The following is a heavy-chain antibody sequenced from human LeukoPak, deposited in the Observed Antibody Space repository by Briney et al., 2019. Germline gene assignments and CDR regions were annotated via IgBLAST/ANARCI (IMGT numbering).Heavy chain of an antibody. Sequence: ASVKVSCKVSGYTLTELSMHRVRQAPGKGLEWMGGFDPEDGETIYAQKFQGRVTMTEGTSTDTAYMELSSLRSEDTAVYYCATAPYYGSGSPHDYWGQGTLVTVSS. V-gene: IGHV1-24*01. CDR1: GYTLTELS. D-gene: IGHD3-10*01. CDR2: FDPEDGET. J-gene: IGHJ4*02. CDR3: ATAPYYGSGSPHDY.